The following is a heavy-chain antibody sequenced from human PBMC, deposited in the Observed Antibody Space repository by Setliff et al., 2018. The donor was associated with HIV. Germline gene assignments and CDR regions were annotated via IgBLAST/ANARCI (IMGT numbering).Heavy chain of an antibody. J-gene: IGHJ6*03. Sequence: ASVKVSCKASGYTFTTYYMHWVRQAPGQGLEWMGIINPNGGTTNYARKFQGRVTMTRDTSTSTVYMELRSLRSDDTAVYYCARGVVPAAHMDVWGKGTTVTVSS. CDR2: INPNGGTT. D-gene: IGHD2-2*01. CDR1: GYTFTTYY. CDR3: ARGVVPAAHMDV. V-gene: IGHV1-46*01.